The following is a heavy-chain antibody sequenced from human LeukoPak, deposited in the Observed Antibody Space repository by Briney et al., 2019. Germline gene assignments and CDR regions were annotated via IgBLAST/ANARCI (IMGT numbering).Heavy chain of an antibody. D-gene: IGHD3-3*01. J-gene: IGHJ6*03. CDR2: ISGSGGST. CDR3: AKDRDYDFWSGSGMGV. CDR1: GFTFSSYA. Sequence: PGGSLRLSCAASGFTFSSYAMSWVRQAPGKGLEWVSAISGSGGSTYYADSVKGRFTISRDNSKNTLYLQMNSLRAEGTAVYYCAKDRDYDFWSGSGMGVWGKGTTVTVSS. V-gene: IGHV3-23*01.